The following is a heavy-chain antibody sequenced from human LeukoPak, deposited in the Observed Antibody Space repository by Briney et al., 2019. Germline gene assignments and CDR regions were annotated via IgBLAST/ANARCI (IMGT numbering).Heavy chain of an antibody. CDR1: GYSFTSYW. D-gene: IGHD6-13*01. Sequence: GESLKISCKGSGYSFTSYWISWVRQMPGKGLEWMGRIDPSDSYTNYSPSFQGHVTMSVDESISTAYLQWSSLKASDTAMSYCARRDRYTWYSFDYWGQGTLVTVSS. CDR3: ARRDRYTWYSFDY. CDR2: IDPSDSYT. V-gene: IGHV5-10-1*01. J-gene: IGHJ4*02.